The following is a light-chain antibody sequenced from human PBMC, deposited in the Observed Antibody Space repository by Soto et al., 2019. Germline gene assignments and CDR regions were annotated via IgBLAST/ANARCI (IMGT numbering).Light chain of an antibody. CDR3: AAWDDSLSGVV. J-gene: IGLJ2*01. CDR2: RNN. V-gene: IGLV1-47*01. CDR1: SSNIGSNY. Sequence: QSVLTQPPSASGTPGQRVTISCSGSSSNIGSNYVFWYQHLPGTAPKLLIYRNNQRPSVVPDRFSGSKSGTSASLAISGLRSEDENDYYCAAWDDSLSGVVFGGGTKLTVL.